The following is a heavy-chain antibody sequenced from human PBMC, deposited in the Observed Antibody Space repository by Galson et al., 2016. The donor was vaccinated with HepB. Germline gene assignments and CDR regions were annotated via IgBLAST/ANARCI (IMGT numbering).Heavy chain of an antibody. CDR3: AHRLQDFWSGFAFDF. V-gene: IGHV2-5*01. J-gene: IGHJ4*02. Sequence: PALVKPTQTLTLTCTISGFSLSTNGVGVGWFRQPPGKALEWLGLIYWNDYKSYSPPLKSRLTLTKDPSKNHLVLTMANMEPVDTATSFCAHRLQDFWSGFAFDFWGQWALFTVSS. D-gene: IGHD3-3*01. CDR2: IYWNDYK. CDR1: GFSLSTNGVG.